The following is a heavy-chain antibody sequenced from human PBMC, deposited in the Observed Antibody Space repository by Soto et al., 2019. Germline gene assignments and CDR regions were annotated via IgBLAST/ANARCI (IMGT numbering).Heavy chain of an antibody. CDR3: AKALRYFDWSDTFDY. Sequence: LRLSCAASGFTFSSYAMSWVRQAPGKGLEWVSAISGSGGSTYYADSVKGRFTISRDNSKNTLYLQMNSLRAEDTAVYYCAKALRYFDWSDTFDYWGQGTLVTVSS. J-gene: IGHJ4*02. D-gene: IGHD3-9*01. V-gene: IGHV3-23*01. CDR2: ISGSGGST. CDR1: GFTFSSYA.